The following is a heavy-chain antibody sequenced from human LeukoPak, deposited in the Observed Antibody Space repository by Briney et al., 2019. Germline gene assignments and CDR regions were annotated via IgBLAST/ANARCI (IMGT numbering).Heavy chain of an antibody. CDR3: ARARVSFGYYSSSFDY. CDR1: GFTFSSYA. J-gene: IGHJ4*02. D-gene: IGHD6-13*01. V-gene: IGHV3-30-3*01. Sequence: GGSLRLSCAASGFTFSSYAMHWVRQAPGKGLEWVAVISYDRSNKYYADSVKGRFTISRDNSKNTLYLQMNSLRAEDTAMYYCARARVSFGYYSSSFDYWGQGTLVTVSS. CDR2: ISYDRSNK.